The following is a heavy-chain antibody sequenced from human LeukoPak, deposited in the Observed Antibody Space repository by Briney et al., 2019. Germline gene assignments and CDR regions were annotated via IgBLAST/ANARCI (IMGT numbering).Heavy chain of an antibody. V-gene: IGHV3-30*01. Sequence: GGSLRLSCAASGFTFSTYAMHWVRQAPGKGLEWVAVISYDGTNEYYADSVKGRFTISRDNSKNTLYLQMNSLRAEDTAVYYCARDTGVDFWSGWYFHYWGPGTLVTVSS. J-gene: IGHJ4*02. CDR2: ISYDGTNE. D-gene: IGHD3-3*01. CDR1: GFTFSTYA. CDR3: ARDTGVDFWSGWYFHY.